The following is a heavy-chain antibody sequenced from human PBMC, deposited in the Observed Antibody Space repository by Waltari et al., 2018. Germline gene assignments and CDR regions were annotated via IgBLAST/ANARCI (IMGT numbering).Heavy chain of an antibody. CDR3: ARHGPYSSSWTLGAFDI. CDR2: IYYSGST. V-gene: IGHV4-39*01. D-gene: IGHD6-13*01. Sequence: QLQLQESGPGLVKPSETLSLTCTVSGGSISSSSYYWGWIRQPPGKGLEWIGSIYYSGSTYYNPSLKSRVTISVDTSKSQFSLKLSSVTAADTAVYYCARHGPYSSSWTLGAFDIWGQGTMVTVSS. J-gene: IGHJ3*02. CDR1: GGSISSSSYY.